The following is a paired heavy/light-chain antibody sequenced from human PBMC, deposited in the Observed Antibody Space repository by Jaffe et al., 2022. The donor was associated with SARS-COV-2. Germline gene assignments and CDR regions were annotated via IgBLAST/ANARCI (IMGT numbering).Heavy chain of an antibody. D-gene: IGHD6-13*01. Sequence: EAHLVESGGGFVKPGGSLGLSCAASGFALSNVWMNWVRQVPGKGLEWVARIISKAGGGATDYAAPVKGRFTISRDDSKNTLYLQMNSLQSEDTAVYYCATSVTAPGAFDYWGQGTLVTVSS. J-gene: IGHJ4*02. CDR3: ATSVTAPGAFDY. CDR1: GFALSNVW. CDR2: IISKAGGGAT. V-gene: IGHV3-15*01.
Light chain of an antibody. V-gene: IGKV2-24*01. Sequence: DIVMTQTPLSSPVTLGQPASISCRSSQSLGHSNENTYLSWLQQRPGQPPRLLIYKISNRFSGVPDRFSGSGAGTDFTLKISRVEAEDVGVYYCMQATQIPYTFGQGTKLEIK. J-gene: IGKJ2*01. CDR1: QSLGHSNENTY. CDR2: KIS. CDR3: MQATQIPYT.